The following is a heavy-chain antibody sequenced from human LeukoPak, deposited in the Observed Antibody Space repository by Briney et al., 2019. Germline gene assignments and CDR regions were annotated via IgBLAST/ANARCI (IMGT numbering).Heavy chain of an antibody. J-gene: IGHJ3*02. V-gene: IGHV3-74*01. CDR1: GFTFSSYW. CDR3: ARHGGYCGGDCHDAFDI. D-gene: IGHD2-21*02. Sequence: SGGSLRLSCSASGFTFSSYWMHWVRQAPGKGLVWVSRINSDGSSTSYADSVKGRFTISRDNAKNTLYLQMNSLRAEDTAVYYCARHGGYCGGDCHDAFDIWGQGTMVTVSS. CDR2: INSDGSST.